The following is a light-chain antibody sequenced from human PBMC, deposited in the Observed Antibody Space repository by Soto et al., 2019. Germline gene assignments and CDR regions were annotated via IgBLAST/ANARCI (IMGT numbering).Light chain of an antibody. J-gene: IGLJ1*01. Sequence: QSALTQPPSASGSPGQSVTISCTGTSSDVGGYNYVSWYQQHPGKAPKLMIYEVSKRPSGVPDRVSGSKSGNTASLTVSGVEDEDEADYYCSSYGGSSNYVFGTGTKLTVL. CDR3: SSYGGSSNYV. V-gene: IGLV2-8*01. CDR2: EVS. CDR1: SSDVGGYNY.